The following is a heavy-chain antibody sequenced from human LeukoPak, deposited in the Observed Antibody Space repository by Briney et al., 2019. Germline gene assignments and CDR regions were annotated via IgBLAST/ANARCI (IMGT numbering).Heavy chain of an antibody. Sequence: GGSLRLSCAASGFTFSSYGMHWARQAPGKGLEWVAVISYDGSNKYYADSVKGRFTISRDNSKNTLYLQMNSLRAEDTAVYYCAKDGYSNESRHFYYYYYGMDVWGQGTTVTVSS. CDR2: ISYDGSNK. CDR1: GFTFSSYG. V-gene: IGHV3-30*18. D-gene: IGHD4-11*01. J-gene: IGHJ6*02. CDR3: AKDGYSNESRHFYYYYYGMDV.